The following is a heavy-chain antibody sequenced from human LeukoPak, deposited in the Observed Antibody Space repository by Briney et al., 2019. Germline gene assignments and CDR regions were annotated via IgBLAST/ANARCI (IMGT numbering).Heavy chain of an antibody. CDR2: INWAGATT. CDR1: GFTFDDYA. Sequence: PGGSLRLSCAASGFTFDDYAMHWVRQAPGKGLEWVSLINWAGATTYSADSVKGRFTISRDNSKNSLYLQMNSLRTEDTALYYCAKDMGMTTITGGFDFWGQGTLVIVSS. D-gene: IGHD4-11*01. V-gene: IGHV3-43*01. CDR3: AKDMGMTTITGGFDF. J-gene: IGHJ4*02.